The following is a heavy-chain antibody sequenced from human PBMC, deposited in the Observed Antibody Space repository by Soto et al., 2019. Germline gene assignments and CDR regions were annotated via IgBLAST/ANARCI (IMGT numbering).Heavy chain of an antibody. CDR2: INPSGGST. J-gene: IGHJ6*02. CDR3: ARDKRLYCSSTSCYEAYYYYGMDV. CDR1: GYTFTSYY. V-gene: IGHV1-46*03. D-gene: IGHD2-2*01. Sequence: QVQLVQSGAEVKKPGASVKVSCKASGYTFTSYYMHWVRQAPGQGLEWMGIINPSGGSTSYAQKFQGRVTMTRDTSTSTVYMELSSLRSEDTAVYYCARDKRLYCSSTSCYEAYYYYGMDVWGQGTTVTVSS.